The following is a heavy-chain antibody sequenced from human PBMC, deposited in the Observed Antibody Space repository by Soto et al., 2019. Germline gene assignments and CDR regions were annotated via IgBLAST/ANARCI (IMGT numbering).Heavy chain of an antibody. V-gene: IGHV3-33*01. CDR1: GFTFSSYG. CDR3: ARGYLVVPDY. D-gene: IGHD2-2*01. J-gene: IGHJ4*02. CDR2: IWYDGSNK. Sequence: QVQLVESGGGVVQPGRSLRLSCAASGFTFSSYGMHWVRQAPGKGLEWVAVIWYDGSNKYYADSVKGRFTISRDNSKNTLYLKMNSLRAEDTAVYYCARGYLVVPDYWGQGNLVTVSS.